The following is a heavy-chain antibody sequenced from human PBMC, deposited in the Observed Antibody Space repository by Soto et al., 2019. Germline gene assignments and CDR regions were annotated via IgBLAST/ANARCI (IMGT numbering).Heavy chain of an antibody. CDR2: IDPSDSYT. J-gene: IGHJ4*02. V-gene: IGHV5-10-1*01. D-gene: IGHD3-22*01. CDR1: GYSFTSYW. Sequence: GESQKISCKGSGYSFTSYWISWVRQMPGKGLEWMGRIDPSDSYTKYSPSFQGHVTISADKSISTAYLQWSSLKASDTAMYYCARWARYDSSNYYYILDYWGQGALVTVSS. CDR3: ARWARYDSSNYYYILDY.